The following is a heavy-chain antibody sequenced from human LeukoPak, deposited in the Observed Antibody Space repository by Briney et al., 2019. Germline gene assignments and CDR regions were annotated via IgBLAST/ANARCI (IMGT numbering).Heavy chain of an antibody. V-gene: IGHV3-30*18. CDR3: AKDRTGSIAGGYFDY. Sequence: GGSLRLSCAASGFTFSSYGMHWVLQAPGKGLEWVAVISYDGSNKYYADSVKGRFTISRDNSKNTLYLQMNSLRAEDTAVYYCAKDRTGSIAGGYFDYWGQGTLVTVSS. D-gene: IGHD6-6*01. CDR1: GFTFSSYG. J-gene: IGHJ4*02. CDR2: ISYDGSNK.